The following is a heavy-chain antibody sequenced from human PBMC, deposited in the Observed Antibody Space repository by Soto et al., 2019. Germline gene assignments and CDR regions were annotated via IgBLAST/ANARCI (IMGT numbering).Heavy chain of an antibody. D-gene: IGHD6-6*01. Sequence: GASVKVSCKASGYTFTSYGISWVRQAPGQGLEWMGWISAYNGNTNYAQKPQGRVTMTTDTSTSTAYMELRSLRSDDTAVYYCARELYSSSSADAFDIWGQGTMVTVSS. V-gene: IGHV1-18*01. J-gene: IGHJ3*02. CDR2: ISAYNGNT. CDR3: ARELYSSSSADAFDI. CDR1: GYTFTSYG.